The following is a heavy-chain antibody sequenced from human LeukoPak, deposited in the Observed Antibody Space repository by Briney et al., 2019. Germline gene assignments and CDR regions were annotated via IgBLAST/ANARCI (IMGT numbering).Heavy chain of an antibody. J-gene: IGHJ3*02. CDR3: ARGVAPTAVGFYAFDI. CDR1: GASIASFY. Sequence: PSETLSLTCTVSGASIASFYWGWIRQPAGKGLEWIGRLYNGGDTNYSPSLRSRVTMSPDTSKNQFSLILNSVTAADTAMYYCARGVAPTAVGFYAFDIWGHGTMVTVSS. CDR2: LYNGGDT. D-gene: IGHD6-13*01. V-gene: IGHV4-4*07.